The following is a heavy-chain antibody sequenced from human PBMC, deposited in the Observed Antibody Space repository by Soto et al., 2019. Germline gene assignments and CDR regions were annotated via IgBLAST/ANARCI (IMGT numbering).Heavy chain of an antibody. V-gene: IGHV1-2*02. D-gene: IGHD2-2*01. Sequence: ASVKVSCKASGYTFTGYYMHWVRQAPGQGLEWMGWINPNSGGTNYAQKFQGRVTMTRDTSISTAYMELSRLRSDDTAVYYCARTLGYCSSNSCHYGMDVWGQGTTVTVS. J-gene: IGHJ6*02. CDR3: ARTLGYCSSNSCHYGMDV. CDR1: GYTFTGYY. CDR2: INPNSGGT.